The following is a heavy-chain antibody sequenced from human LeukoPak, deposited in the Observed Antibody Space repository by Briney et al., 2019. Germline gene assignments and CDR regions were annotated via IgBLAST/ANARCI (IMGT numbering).Heavy chain of an antibody. Sequence: GPTLVNPTQTLTLTCTFSGFSLSTSGMCLSWIRQPPGKALEWLAHIYWDDNKYYSTSLKTRLTISKDTSKNQVVLTMTNMDPVDTATYYCTRQVVVAAAAWDYWGQGTLVTVSS. CDR1: GFSLSTSGMC. D-gene: IGHD2-15*01. V-gene: IGHV2-70*01. CDR3: TRQVVVAAAAWDY. CDR2: IYWDDNK. J-gene: IGHJ4*02.